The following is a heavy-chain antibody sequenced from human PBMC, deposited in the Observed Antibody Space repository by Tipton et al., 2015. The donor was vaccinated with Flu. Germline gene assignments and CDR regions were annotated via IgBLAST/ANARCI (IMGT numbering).Heavy chain of an antibody. Sequence: SLRLSCAASGFTFSDYGMHWVRQAPGKGLEWVAVIWYDGSNKYYADSVKGRFTISRDNSKYTLYLQMNSLRAEDTAVYYCARDQTPTYGSVDHGFDYWGQGTLVTVSS. D-gene: IGHD3-10*01. CDR3: ARDQTPTYGSVDHGFDY. V-gene: IGHV3-33*01. CDR2: IWYDGSNK. CDR1: GFTFSDYG. J-gene: IGHJ4*02.